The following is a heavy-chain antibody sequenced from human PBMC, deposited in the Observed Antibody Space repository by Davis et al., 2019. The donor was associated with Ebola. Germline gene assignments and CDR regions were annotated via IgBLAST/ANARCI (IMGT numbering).Heavy chain of an antibody. CDR3: ARGAISPPDY. J-gene: IGHJ4*02. V-gene: IGHV1-18*01. CDR2: ISGYNGDT. Sequence: ASVKVSCKASGGTFSSYGISWVRQAPGQGLEWMGWISGYNGDTNYAQKFQGRVTMTTGTSTSTAYMELTNLRSNDTAVYYCARGAISPPDYWGQGTLVTVSS. CDR1: GGTFSSYG. D-gene: IGHD2-2*02.